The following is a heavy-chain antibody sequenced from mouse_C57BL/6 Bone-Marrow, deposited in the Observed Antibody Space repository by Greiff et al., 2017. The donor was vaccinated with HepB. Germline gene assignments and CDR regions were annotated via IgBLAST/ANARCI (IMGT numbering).Heavy chain of an antibody. CDR2: INYDGSST. CDR1: GFTFSDYY. V-gene: IGHV5-16*01. Sequence: EVKLMESEGGLVQPGSSMKLSCTASGFTFSDYYMAWVRQVPEKGLEWVANINYDGSSTYYLDSLKSRFIISRDNAKNILYLQMSSLKSEDTATYYCARDYDPPYAMDYWGQGTSVTVSS. D-gene: IGHD2-3*01. J-gene: IGHJ4*01. CDR3: ARDYDPPYAMDY.